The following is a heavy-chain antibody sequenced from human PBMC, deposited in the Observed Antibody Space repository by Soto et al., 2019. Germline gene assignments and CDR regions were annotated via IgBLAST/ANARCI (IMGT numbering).Heavy chain of an antibody. CDR3: AHRPRGYAYYFDY. D-gene: IGHD5-12*01. Sequence: QITLKESGPTLVKPTQTLTLTCTFSGFSLSTRGVGVAWIRQPPVRALEWLALIFWDDDKWYSPSLKSRLTITEDTSKNQVVLTVTNMDPVDTATYYCAHRPRGYAYYFDYWGQGTLVTVSS. CDR2: IFWDDDK. V-gene: IGHV2-5*02. CDR1: GFSLSTRGVG. J-gene: IGHJ4*02.